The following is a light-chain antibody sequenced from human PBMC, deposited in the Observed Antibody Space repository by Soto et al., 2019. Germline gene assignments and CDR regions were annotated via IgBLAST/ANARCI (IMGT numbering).Light chain of an antibody. CDR3: QQRSNWPIT. V-gene: IGKV3-11*01. J-gene: IGKJ5*01. Sequence: IVLTQSPPSLSLFPGERATLSCRASQSVSSYLAWYQQKPGQAPRLLFYDVSTRATGIPARFSGSGSRTDFILTISSLEPEDFAVYYCQQRSNWPITFGQGTLLEIK. CDR1: QSVSSY. CDR2: DVS.